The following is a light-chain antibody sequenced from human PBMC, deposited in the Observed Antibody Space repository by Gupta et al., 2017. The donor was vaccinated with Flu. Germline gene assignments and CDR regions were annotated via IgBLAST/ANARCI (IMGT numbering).Light chain of an antibody. CDR3: QQYGNSPLYS. CDR2: ATS. J-gene: IGKJ2*03. Sequence: EIVLTQSPDTLSLSPGERATLSCRASQSVSSSSLAWFQQKPGQSPRLLIYATSTRATGIPDRFSGSGSGTDFTLTISRREPEDFAVFYCQQYGNSPLYSFGQGTRLEIK. V-gene: IGKV3-20*01. CDR1: QSVSSSS.